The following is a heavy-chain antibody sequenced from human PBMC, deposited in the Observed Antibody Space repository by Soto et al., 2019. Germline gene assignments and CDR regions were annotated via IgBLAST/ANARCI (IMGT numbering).Heavy chain of an antibody. CDR1: GFTFSIYC. V-gene: IGHV3-7*03. CDR2: IKQDGSEK. J-gene: IGHJ5*02. Sequence: GSLRLSCAASGFTFSIYCMSCVLQAPGKGLEWVANIKQDGSEKYYVDSVKGRFTISRDNAKNSLYLQMNSLRAEDTAVYYCARGAHSSSWYTWFDPWGQGTLVTVSS. CDR3: ARGAHSSSWYTWFDP. D-gene: IGHD6-13*01.